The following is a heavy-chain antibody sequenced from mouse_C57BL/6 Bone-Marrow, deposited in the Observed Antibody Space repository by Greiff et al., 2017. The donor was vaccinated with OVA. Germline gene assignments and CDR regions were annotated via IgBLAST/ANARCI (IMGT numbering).Heavy chain of an antibody. CDR3: ARYGYDGAMDY. J-gene: IGHJ4*01. D-gene: IGHD2-2*01. CDR2: IHPNSGST. V-gene: IGHV1-81*01. CDR1: GYTFTSYG. Sequence: VQLQESGAELARPGASVKLSCKASGYTFTSYGISWVKQRTGQGLEWIGMIHPNSGSTNYNEKFKSKATLTVDKSSSTAYMQLSSLTSEDSAVYYCARYGYDGAMDYWGQGTSVTVSS.